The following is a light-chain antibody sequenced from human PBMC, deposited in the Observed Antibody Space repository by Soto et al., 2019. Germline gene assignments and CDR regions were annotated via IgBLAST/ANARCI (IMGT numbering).Light chain of an antibody. V-gene: IGKV3-15*01. CDR1: QSFSIN. Sequence: EIVMTQSPATLPVSPGERATLSCRASQSFSINLAWYQQKPGQAPTFLIYGASTRATGIPARFSGSGSGTEFTLTISSLQSEDFAVYYCQQYDNWPLTFGGGTKVDIK. CDR2: GAS. J-gene: IGKJ4*01. CDR3: QQYDNWPLT.